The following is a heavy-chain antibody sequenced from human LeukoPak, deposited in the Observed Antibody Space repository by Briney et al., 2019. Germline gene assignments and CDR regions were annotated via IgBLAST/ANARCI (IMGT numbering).Heavy chain of an antibody. CDR2: IYYNGAT. CDR3: AIELRYCSSTSCRGNY. D-gene: IGHD2-2*01. J-gene: IGHJ4*02. Sequence: SETLSLTCTVSGGSISSSNYYWGWIRQPPGKGLEWIGTIYYNGATQYNPSLRSRVTISVDTSKNQFSLRPNSVTAADTAVYYCAIELRYCSSTSCRGNYWGQGTLVTVSS. V-gene: IGHV4-39*01. CDR1: GGSISSSNYY.